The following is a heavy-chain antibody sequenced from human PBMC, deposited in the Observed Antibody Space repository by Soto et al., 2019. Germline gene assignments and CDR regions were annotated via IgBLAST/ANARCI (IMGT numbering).Heavy chain of an antibody. V-gene: IGHV3-23*01. D-gene: IGHD6-13*01. Sequence: EVQLLESGGGLVQPGXSXRXXXAXXXXXXXXXXMSWVRQAPGKGLEWVSGISNSGGNTYYADSVKGRFTISRDNSKNTLSLQMNSLRAEDTAVYYCAKLASSSWLHYFDYWGQGTLVTVSS. J-gene: IGHJ4*02. CDR3: AKLASSSWLHYFDY. CDR2: ISNSGGNT. CDR1: XXXXXXXX.